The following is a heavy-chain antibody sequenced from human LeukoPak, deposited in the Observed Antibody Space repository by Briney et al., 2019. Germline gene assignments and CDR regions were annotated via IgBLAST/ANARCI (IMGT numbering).Heavy chain of an antibody. CDR2: MNPNSGNT. CDR3: ARPGITMVRGPIAKKYYYYYYMDV. V-gene: IGHV1-8*01. CDR1: GYTFTSYD. J-gene: IGHJ6*03. Sequence: GASVKVSCKASGYTFTSYDINWVRQATGQGLEWMGWMNPNSGNTGYAQKFQGRVTMTRNTSISTAYMELSSLRSEDTAVYYCARPGITMVRGPIAKKYYYYYYMDVWGKGTTVTISS. D-gene: IGHD3-10*01.